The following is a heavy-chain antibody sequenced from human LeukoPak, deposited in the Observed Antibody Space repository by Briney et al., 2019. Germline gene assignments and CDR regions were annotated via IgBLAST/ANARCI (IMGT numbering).Heavy chain of an antibody. CDR2: VSGNAVAT. CDR1: GFTFSNHV. D-gene: IGHD4/OR15-4a*01. J-gene: IGHJ4*02. V-gene: IGHV3-23*01. CDR3: AKGDGAKYYADS. Sequence: GGSLRLSCVPSGFTFSNHVMIWVRQAPGKGLEWVSAVSGNAVATTYADSVKGRFTVSRDNSKNTLYLQMDSLRAEDTAIYYCAKGDGAKYYADSWGQGTLVTVSS.